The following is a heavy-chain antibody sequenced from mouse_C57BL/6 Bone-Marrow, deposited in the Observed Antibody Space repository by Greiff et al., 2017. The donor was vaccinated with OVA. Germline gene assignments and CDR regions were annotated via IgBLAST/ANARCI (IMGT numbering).Heavy chain of an antibody. J-gene: IGHJ1*03. Sequence: VQLQQSGAELVRPGASVKLSCTASGFNIKDDYMHWVKQRPEQGLEWIGRIDPENGDTEYASKFQGKATITADTSSNTAYLQLSSLTSEDTAVYYCTTLPLYYGSPYWYFDVWGTGTTVTVSS. CDR1: GFNIKDDY. V-gene: IGHV14-4*01. D-gene: IGHD1-1*01. CDR2: IDPENGDT. CDR3: TTLPLYYGSPYWYFDV.